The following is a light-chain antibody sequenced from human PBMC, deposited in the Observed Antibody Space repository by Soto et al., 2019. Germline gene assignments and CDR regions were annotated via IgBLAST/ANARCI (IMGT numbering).Light chain of an antibody. CDR1: QSVSSY. V-gene: IGKV3-11*01. Sequence: EIVLTQSPATLSLSPGERATLSCSSSQSVSSYLAWYQQKPGQAPRLLIYDASTRATGIPARFSGSGSGTDFNLTISSLEPEDFAVYYCQQRSNWPPTFGQGTKVDFK. CDR3: QQRSNWPPT. CDR2: DAS. J-gene: IGKJ1*01.